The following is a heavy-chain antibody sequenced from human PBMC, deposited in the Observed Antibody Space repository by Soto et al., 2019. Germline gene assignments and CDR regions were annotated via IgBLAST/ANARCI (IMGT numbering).Heavy chain of an antibody. D-gene: IGHD2-2*01. CDR3: ARMDTVPAAKVDWFDP. V-gene: IGHV3-74*01. J-gene: IGHJ5*02. CDR1: GFTFSSYW. Sequence: GGSLRLSCAASGFTFSSYWMHWVRQAPGKGLVWVSRINSDGSSTSYADSVKGRFTISRDNAKNTLYLQMNSLRAEDTAVYYCARMDTVPAAKVDWFDPWGQGTLVTVSS. CDR2: INSDGSST.